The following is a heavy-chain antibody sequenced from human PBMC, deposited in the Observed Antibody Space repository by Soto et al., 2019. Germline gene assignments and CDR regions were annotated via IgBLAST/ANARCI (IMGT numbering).Heavy chain of an antibody. D-gene: IGHD3-3*01. Sequence: ASVKVSCKASGYTFTSYYMHWVRQAPGQGLEWMGIINPSGGSTSYAQKFQGRVTMTRDTSTSTVYMELSSLRSEDTAVYYCARDLMFSGVAPDYYMDVWGKGTTVTVSS. CDR2: INPSGGST. V-gene: IGHV1-46*03. CDR1: GYTFTSYY. CDR3: ARDLMFSGVAPDYYMDV. J-gene: IGHJ6*03.